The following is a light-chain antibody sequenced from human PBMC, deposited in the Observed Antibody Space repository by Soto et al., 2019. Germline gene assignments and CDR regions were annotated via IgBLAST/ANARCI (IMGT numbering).Light chain of an antibody. CDR1: QSISSY. CDR2: AAS. Sequence: IQMPQSPSSLSASVGDRVTITCRASQSISSYLNWYQQKPGKAPKLLIYAASSLQSGVPSRFSGSGSGTEFTLTISSLQPDDFATYYCQHYNSYPITFGQGTRLEI. V-gene: IGKV1-39*01. J-gene: IGKJ5*01. CDR3: QHYNSYPIT.